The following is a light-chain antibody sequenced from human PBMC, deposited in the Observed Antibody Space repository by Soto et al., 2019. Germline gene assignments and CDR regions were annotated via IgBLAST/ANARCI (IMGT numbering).Light chain of an antibody. CDR3: QQYGSSGT. CDR1: QSVSRGY. V-gene: IGKV3-20*01. CDR2: GAS. Sequence: EIVLTQSPGTLSLSPGERATLSCRASQSVSRGYLAWYQQKPGRAPRLLIYGASNRATGIPDRFSGSGSGTDFTLTISRLEPEDFAVYYCQQYGSSGTFGQGTKVDIK. J-gene: IGKJ1*01.